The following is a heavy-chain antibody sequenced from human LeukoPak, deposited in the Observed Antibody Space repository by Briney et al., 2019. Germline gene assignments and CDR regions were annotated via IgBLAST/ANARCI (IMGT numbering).Heavy chain of an antibody. D-gene: IGHD1-26*01. CDR1: AFTFRKYN. CDR2: ITSSGSYI. Sequence: GGSLRLSCAASAFTFRKYNKNWGRHAPGKGLEGVSSITSSGSYIYYADSVKGRFTISRDNAKNSLYLQLNSLRAEDTAVYYCARDPYSGSYSDYYYYYMDVWGKGTTVTVSS. J-gene: IGHJ6*03. V-gene: IGHV3-21*01. CDR3: ARDPYSGSYSDYYYYYMDV.